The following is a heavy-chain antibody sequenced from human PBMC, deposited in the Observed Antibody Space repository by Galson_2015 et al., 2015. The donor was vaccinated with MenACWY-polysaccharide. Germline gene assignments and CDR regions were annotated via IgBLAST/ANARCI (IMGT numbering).Heavy chain of an antibody. Sequence: VKVSCKASGYTFTSYDINWVRQPTGQGLEGLGWMNPNSGNTGYAQKFQGRITMTRNTSISTAYMELSSLRSEDTAAYYCARGGLSSDVWGKGTTVTVSS. D-gene: IGHD3-10*01. V-gene: IGHV1-8*01. CDR1: GYTFTSYD. J-gene: IGHJ6*04. CDR2: MNPNSGNT. CDR3: ARGGLSSDV.